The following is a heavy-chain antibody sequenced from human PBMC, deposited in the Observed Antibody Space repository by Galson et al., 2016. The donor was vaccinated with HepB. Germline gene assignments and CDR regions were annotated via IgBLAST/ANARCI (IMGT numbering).Heavy chain of an antibody. CDR3: AKGRGGTARASDY. D-gene: IGHD3-16*01. J-gene: IGHJ4*02. CDR2: IINSGGST. Sequence: SLRLSCAASGFTFSSYTMSWVRQAPGKGLEWVSDIINSGGSTYYADSVKGRFTISRDNSKNTLYLQMNSLRAEDTAVYYCAKGRGGTARASDYWGQGTLVTVSS. CDR1: GFTFSSYT. V-gene: IGHV3-23*01.